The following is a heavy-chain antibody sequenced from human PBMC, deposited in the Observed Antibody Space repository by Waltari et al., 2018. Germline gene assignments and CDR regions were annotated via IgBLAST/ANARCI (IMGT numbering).Heavy chain of an antibody. V-gene: IGHV3-48*01. CDR3: ARGRELSNFDY. Sequence: EVQLVESGGGLVQPGGSLRLSCAASGFTFSSYSMNWVRQAPGKGLELVSDSGRSSSTRYYADSVKGRFTISRDNAKNSLYLQMNSLRAEDTAVYYCARGRELSNFDYWGQGTLVTVSS. J-gene: IGHJ4*02. D-gene: IGHD3-16*02. CDR2: SGRSSSTR. CDR1: GFTFSSYS.